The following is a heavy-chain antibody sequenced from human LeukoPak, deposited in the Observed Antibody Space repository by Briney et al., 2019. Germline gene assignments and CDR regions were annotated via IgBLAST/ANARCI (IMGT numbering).Heavy chain of an antibody. J-gene: IGHJ6*02. CDR2: IWYDGSNK. Sequence: GGSLRLSCAASGFTFSSYGMPWVRQAPGKGLEWVAVIWYDGSNKYYADSVKGRFTISRDNSKNTLYLQMNSLRAEDTAVYYCARDRRDYGDSHSDYYYYGMDVWGQGTTVTVSS. CDR1: GFTFSSYG. V-gene: IGHV3-33*01. D-gene: IGHD4-17*01. CDR3: ARDRRDYGDSHSDYYYYGMDV.